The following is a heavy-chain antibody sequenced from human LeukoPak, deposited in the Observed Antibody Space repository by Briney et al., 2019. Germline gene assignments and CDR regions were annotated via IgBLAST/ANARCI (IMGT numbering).Heavy chain of an antibody. V-gene: IGHV4-31*03. J-gene: IGHJ4*02. D-gene: IGHD3-3*01. CDR1: GGSISGGGFL. CDR2: IQYSGTV. CDR3: ARDQRSGFFDY. Sequence: PSQTLSLTCTVSGGSISGGGFLWGWIRQLPGKGLEWIGYIQYSGTVYYNPSLKSRVTISVDTSKNQFSLKLSSVTAADTAVYYCARDQRSGFFDYWGQGTLVTVSS.